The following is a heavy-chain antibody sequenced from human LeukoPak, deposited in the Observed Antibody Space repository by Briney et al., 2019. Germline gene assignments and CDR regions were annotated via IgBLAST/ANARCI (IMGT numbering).Heavy chain of an antibody. J-gene: IGHJ4*02. CDR3: VRSAFHAGSGNYYDY. V-gene: IGHV3-74*03. CDR1: GFTFSNYW. D-gene: IGHD3-22*01. CDR2: IDNAGSIT. Sequence: GGSLSLSCAASGFTFSNYWIHWVRQAPGKGLVWVSRIDNAGSITTYADSVKGRFTISRDNAENTLYLQMNSLRVEDTAVYYCVRSAFHAGSGNYYDYWGQGTLVTVSS.